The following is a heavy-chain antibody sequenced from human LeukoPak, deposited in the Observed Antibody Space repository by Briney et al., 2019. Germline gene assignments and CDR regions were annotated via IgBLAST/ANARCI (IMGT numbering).Heavy chain of an antibody. V-gene: IGHV4-59*08. CDR1: GASMNKYY. CDR2: IHYGGNT. J-gene: IGHJ6*03. CDR3: ARRYDLWSGFRSDYYYMDV. Sequence: SETLSLTCTVSGASMNKYYWSWIRQPPGKGLEWIGYIHYGGNTNYSPSPKSRLTISVDRSNNQFSLSLTSVTAADTAVYYCARRYDLWSGFRSDYYYMDVWGNGTTVIVSS. D-gene: IGHD3-3*01.